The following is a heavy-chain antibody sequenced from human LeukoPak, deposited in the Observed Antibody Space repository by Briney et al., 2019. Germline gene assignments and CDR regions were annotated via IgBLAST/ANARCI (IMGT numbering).Heavy chain of an antibody. D-gene: IGHD6-19*01. Sequence: SETLSLTCTVSGGSIRSYYWRWLRQPAGKGLEWIGRIYTSGSTTYNPPLKSRVTLSEDTTKNQFSLKLSSVTAADTAVYYCAREGYSCGWYLLDYWGQGTLVTVSS. J-gene: IGHJ4*02. CDR3: AREGYSCGWYLLDY. CDR1: GGSIRSYY. V-gene: IGHV4-4*07. CDR2: IYTSGST.